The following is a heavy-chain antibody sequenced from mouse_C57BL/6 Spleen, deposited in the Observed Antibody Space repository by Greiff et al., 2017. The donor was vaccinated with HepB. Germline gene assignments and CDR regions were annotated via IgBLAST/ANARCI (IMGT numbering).Heavy chain of an antibody. CDR3: ARTYGSGHYFDY. J-gene: IGHJ2*01. CDR1: GFTFSSYG. V-gene: IGHV5-6*02. Sequence: DVMLVESGGDLVKPGGSLKLSCAASGFTFSSYGMSWVRQTPDKSLEWVATISSAVSYTYYPDSVKGRFTISRDNAKNTLYLQMSSRKSEDTAMYYCARTYGSGHYFDYWGQGTTLTVSA. D-gene: IGHD1-1*01. CDR2: ISSAVSYT.